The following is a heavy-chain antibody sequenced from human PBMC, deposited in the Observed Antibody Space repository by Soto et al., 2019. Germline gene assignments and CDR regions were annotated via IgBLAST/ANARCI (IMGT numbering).Heavy chain of an antibody. CDR2: INHSGST. CDR3: ARGLTMVRGVIGDAFDI. J-gene: IGHJ3*02. D-gene: IGHD3-10*01. CDR1: GGSFSGYY. Sequence: PSETLSLTCAVYGGSFSGYYWSWTRQPPGKGLEWIGEINHSGSTNYNPSLKSRVTISVDTSKNQFSLKLSSVTAADTAVYYCARGLTMVRGVIGDAFDIWGQGTMVTVSS. V-gene: IGHV4-34*01.